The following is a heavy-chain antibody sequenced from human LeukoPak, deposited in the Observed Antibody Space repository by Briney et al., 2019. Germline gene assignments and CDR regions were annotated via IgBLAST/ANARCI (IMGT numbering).Heavy chain of an antibody. CDR1: GFTFSSYS. Sequence: NTGGSLRLSCAASGFTFSSYSMNWVRQAPGKGLEWVSSISSSSSYIYYADSVKGRFTISRDNAKNSLYLQMNSLRAEDTAVYYCARDPPTYYYDSSGYFDYWGQGTLVTVSS. D-gene: IGHD3-22*01. CDR3: ARDPPTYYYDSSGYFDY. V-gene: IGHV3-21*01. J-gene: IGHJ4*02. CDR2: ISSSSSYI.